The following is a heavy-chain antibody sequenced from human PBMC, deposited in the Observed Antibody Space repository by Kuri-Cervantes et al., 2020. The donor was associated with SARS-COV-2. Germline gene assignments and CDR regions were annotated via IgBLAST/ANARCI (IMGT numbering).Heavy chain of an antibody. CDR2: IYRCGST. J-gene: IGHJ4*02. D-gene: IGHD6-19*01. CDR3: ARDSGRYSSGWYTRRTPHFDY. V-gene: IGHV3-66*03. Sequence: GESLKISCAASGFTVSSNYMSWVRQAPGKGLEWVSIIYRCGSTDNADSVKGRFTISRDDARNSLYLHMNSLRAEDTAVYYCARDSGRYSSGWYTRRTPHFDYWGQGTLVTVSS. CDR1: GFTVSSNY.